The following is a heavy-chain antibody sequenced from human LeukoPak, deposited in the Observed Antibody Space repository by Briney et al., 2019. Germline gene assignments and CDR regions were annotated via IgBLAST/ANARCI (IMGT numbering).Heavy chain of an antibody. CDR1: GFTFSSYE. CDR3: ARTGLFDRDGYSTFDY. J-gene: IGHJ4*02. CDR2: ISSSGSTI. V-gene: IGHV3-48*03. D-gene: IGHD5-24*01. Sequence: GGSLRLSCAASGFTFSSYEMNWVRQAPGKGLEWVSYISSSGSTIYYADSVKGRFTISRDNAKNSLYLQMNSLRAEDTAVYYCARTGLFDRDGYSTFDYWGQGTLVTVSS.